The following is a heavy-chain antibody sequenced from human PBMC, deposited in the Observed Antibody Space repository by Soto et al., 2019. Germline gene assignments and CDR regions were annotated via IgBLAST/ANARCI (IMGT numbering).Heavy chain of an antibody. CDR2: ISDPGDTT. V-gene: IGHV3-23*01. D-gene: IGHD6-6*01. CDR1: GFTFSSYA. Sequence: GGSLRLSCAASGFTFSSYAMSWVRQAPGKGLEWVSSISDPGDTTYYADSVKGRFTISRDNSKNTLYLQMNSLRAEDTALYYCAKYGGQLFYFPFDYWGQGTLVTVSS. CDR3: AKYGGQLFYFPFDY. J-gene: IGHJ4*02.